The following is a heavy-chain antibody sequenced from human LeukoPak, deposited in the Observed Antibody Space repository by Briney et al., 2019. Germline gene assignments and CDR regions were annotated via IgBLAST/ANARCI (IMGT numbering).Heavy chain of an antibody. Sequence: GGSLRLSCAASGFTFSIYAMSWVRQAPGKGLEWVSAISGSGGSTYYADSVKGRFTISRDNSKNTLYLQMNSLRAEDTAVYYCAKDLIAVEDSYYYYYYGMDVWGQGTTVTVSS. V-gene: IGHV3-23*01. J-gene: IGHJ6*02. CDR2: ISGSGGST. CDR3: AKDLIAVEDSYYYYYYGMDV. CDR1: GFTFSIYA. D-gene: IGHD6-19*01.